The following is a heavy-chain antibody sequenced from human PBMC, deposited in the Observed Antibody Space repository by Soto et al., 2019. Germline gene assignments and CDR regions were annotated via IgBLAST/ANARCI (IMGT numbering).Heavy chain of an antibody. CDR1: GYTLTELS. Sequence: EASVKVSCKVSGYTLTELSMHWVRQAPGKGLEWMGGFDPEDGETIYAQKFQGRVTMTEDTSTDTAYMELSSLRSEDTAVYYCATAHLSNYGFRRYFDPWGQGTLVTVSS. D-gene: IGHD4-4*01. CDR2: FDPEDGET. CDR3: ATAHLSNYGFRRYFDP. J-gene: IGHJ5*02. V-gene: IGHV1-24*01.